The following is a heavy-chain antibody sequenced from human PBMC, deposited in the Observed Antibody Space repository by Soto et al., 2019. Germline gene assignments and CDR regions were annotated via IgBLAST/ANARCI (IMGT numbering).Heavy chain of an antibody. J-gene: IGHJ6*03. D-gene: IGHD3-3*01. CDR1: GFTFSSYA. CDR2: ISGSGGST. V-gene: IGHV3-23*01. Sequence: EVQLLESGGGLVQPGGSLRLSCAASGFTFSSYAMSWFRQAPGKGLEWVSAISGSGGSTYYADSVKGRFTISRDNSKNTLYLQMNSLRAEDTAVYYCARGVVSYYYYYMDVWGKGTTVTVSS. CDR3: ARGVVSYYYYYMDV.